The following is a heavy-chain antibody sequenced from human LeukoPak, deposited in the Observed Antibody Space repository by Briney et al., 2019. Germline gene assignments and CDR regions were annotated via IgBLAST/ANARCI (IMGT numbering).Heavy chain of an antibody. V-gene: IGHV3-53*01. J-gene: IGHJ4*02. Sequence: GGSLRLSCAASGFTVSSNYMSWVRQAPGKGLEWVSVIYSGGSTYYADSVKGRFTISRDNSKNTLYLQMNSLRAEDTAVYYCARVRDGYNLAFDYWGQGNLVTVSS. CDR1: GFTVSSNY. CDR3: ARVRDGYNLAFDY. D-gene: IGHD5-24*01. CDR2: IYSGGST.